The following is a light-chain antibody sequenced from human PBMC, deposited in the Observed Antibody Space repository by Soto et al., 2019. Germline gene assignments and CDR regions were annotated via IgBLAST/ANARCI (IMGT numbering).Light chain of an antibody. J-gene: IGKJ4*01. Sequence: EIVMTQSPATLSVSPGERATLSRRASQSLSNHLAWYQQKPGQAPRLLIYFTSTRATGIPARFSGSGSGTEFTLTISSLQSEDFAVYYCQQYNTWPLTFGGGTKVETK. CDR1: QSLSNH. CDR2: FTS. V-gene: IGKV3-15*01. CDR3: QQYNTWPLT.